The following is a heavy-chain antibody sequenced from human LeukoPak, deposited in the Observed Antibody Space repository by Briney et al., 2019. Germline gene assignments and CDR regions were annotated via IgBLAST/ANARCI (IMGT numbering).Heavy chain of an antibody. CDR2: INWNGGST. J-gene: IGHJ4*02. CDR1: GFTFDDYG. Sequence: PGGSLRLSCAASGFTFDDYGMSWVRQAPGKGLEWVSGINWNGGSTGYADSVKGRFTISRDNAKNSLYLQMKSLRAEDTALDYCARSGVGATHLYYFDYWGQGTLVTVSS. D-gene: IGHD1-26*01. V-gene: IGHV3-20*04. CDR3: ARSGVGATHLYYFDY.